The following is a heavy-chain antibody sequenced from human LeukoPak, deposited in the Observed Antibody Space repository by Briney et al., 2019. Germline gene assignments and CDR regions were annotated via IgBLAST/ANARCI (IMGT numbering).Heavy chain of an antibody. J-gene: IGHJ4*02. V-gene: IGHV1-69*01. CDR2: IIPIFGTA. CDR3: AREGITTPYYFDY. CDR1: GGTFSIYA. Sequence: VASVKVSCKASGGTFSIYAISWVRQAPGQGLEWMGGIIPIFGTANYAQKFQGRVTITADESTSTAYMELSSLRSEDTAVYYCAREGITTPYYFDYWGQGTLVTVSS. D-gene: IGHD3-16*01.